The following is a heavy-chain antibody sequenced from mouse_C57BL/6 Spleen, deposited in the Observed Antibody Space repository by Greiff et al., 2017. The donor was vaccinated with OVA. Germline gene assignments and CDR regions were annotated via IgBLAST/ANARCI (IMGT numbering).Heavy chain of an antibody. V-gene: IGHV6-6*01. J-gene: IGHJ4*01. CDR1: GFTFSDAW. CDR3: TRNYGSSLYYAMDY. CDR2: IRNKANNHAT. D-gene: IGHD1-1*01. Sequence: EVQLVESGGGLVQPGGSMKLSCAASGFTFSDAWMDWVRQSPEKGLEWVAEIRNKANNHATYYAESVKGRFTISRDDSKSSVYLQMNSLRAEDTGIYYCTRNYGSSLYYAMDYWGQGTSVTVSS.